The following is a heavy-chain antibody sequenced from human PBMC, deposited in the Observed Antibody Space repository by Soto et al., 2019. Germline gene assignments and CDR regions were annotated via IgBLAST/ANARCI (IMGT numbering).Heavy chain of an antibody. CDR3: ATLTNWNDGIDY. V-gene: IGHV4-39*01. J-gene: IGHJ4*02. CDR1: GGSISRSSSY. CDR2: ISYSRTT. D-gene: IGHD1-1*01. Sequence: QLQLQESGPGLVKPSETLSLTCTVSGGSISRSSSYWSWIRQPPGKGLEWIGSISYSRTTYYNPALKGRVSLSVDTSKNQFSVKLNSVTAADTSVYYCATLTNWNDGIDYWGQGTLVTVSS.